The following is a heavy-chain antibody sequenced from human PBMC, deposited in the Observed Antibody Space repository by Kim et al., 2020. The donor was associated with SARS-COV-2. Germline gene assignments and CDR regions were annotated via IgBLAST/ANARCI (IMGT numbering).Heavy chain of an antibody. J-gene: IGHJ4*02. CDR3: ANVGGQGGDVGY. CDR2: ISYDGSNK. V-gene: IGHV3-30*18. Sequence: GGSLRLSCAASGFTFSSYGMHWVRQAPGKGLEWVAVISYDGSNKYYADSVKGRFTISRDNSKNTLYLQMNSLRAEDTAVYYCANVGGQGGDVGYWGQGTLVTVSS. D-gene: IGHD2-21*02. CDR1: GFTFSSYG.